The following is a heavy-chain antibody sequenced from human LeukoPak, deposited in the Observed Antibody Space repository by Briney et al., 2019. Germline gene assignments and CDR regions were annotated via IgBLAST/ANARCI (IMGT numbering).Heavy chain of an antibody. V-gene: IGHV1-2*02. D-gene: IGHD6-13*01. CDR3: ARDPVAAAGYYYYMDV. J-gene: IGHJ6*03. CDR1: GYTFTDFY. Sequence: ASVKVSCKASGYTFTDFYIHWVRQAPGQGLEWMGWINPNSGGTNYAQKFQGRVTMTRDTSISTAYMELSRLRSDDTAVYYCARDPVAAAGYYYYMDVWGKGTTVTVSS. CDR2: INPNSGGT.